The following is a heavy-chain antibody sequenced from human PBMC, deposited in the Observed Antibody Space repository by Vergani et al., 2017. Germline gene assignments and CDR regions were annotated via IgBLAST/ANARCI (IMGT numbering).Heavy chain of an antibody. Sequence: EVQLVQSGAEVKKPGESLKISCKGSGYSFTSYWIGWVRQMPGKGLEWMGINYPGASDTRYSPSFQGQVTISADKSISTAYLQWSSLKASDTAMYYCARGVGIVVGKISNDAFDIWGQGTMVTVSS. CDR3: ARGVGIVVGKISNDAFDI. CDR1: GYSFTSYW. CDR2: NYPGASDT. V-gene: IGHV5-51*01. J-gene: IGHJ3*02. D-gene: IGHD2-2*01.